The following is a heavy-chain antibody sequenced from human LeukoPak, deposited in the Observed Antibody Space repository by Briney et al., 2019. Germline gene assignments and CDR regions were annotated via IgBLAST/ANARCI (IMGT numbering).Heavy chain of an antibody. CDR3: ARQEGDYGNYGYAFEI. CDR1: GDSISSSSYC. CDR2: IYNSANT. V-gene: IGHV4-39*01. Sequence: SETQSLPCTVSGDSISSSSYCWDWIRQPPGKGLEWIGNIYNSANTHYNPSLKTRITMSVDTSKNQFSLKLSSVTAADTAVYYCARQEGDYGNYGYAFEILGQGTMVTVSS. D-gene: IGHD4-11*01. J-gene: IGHJ3*02.